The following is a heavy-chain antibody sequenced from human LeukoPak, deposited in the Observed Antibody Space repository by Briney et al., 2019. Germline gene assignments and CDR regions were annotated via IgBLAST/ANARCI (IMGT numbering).Heavy chain of an antibody. CDR2: IGDSGGSK. Sequence: PGGSLRLSCAASGFTFSNHAMSWVRQAPGKGLEWVSVIGDSGGSKYYADSVKGRFTISRDNSKNTLYLQMNSLRADDTAVYHCAKGGASSPYTYIDVWGKGTTVIVSS. D-gene: IGHD6-6*01. J-gene: IGHJ6*04. CDR1: GFTFSNHA. CDR3: AKGGASSPYTYIDV. V-gene: IGHV3-23*01.